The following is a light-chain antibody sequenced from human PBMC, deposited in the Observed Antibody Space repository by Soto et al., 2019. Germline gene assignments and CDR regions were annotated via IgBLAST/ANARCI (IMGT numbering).Light chain of an antibody. CDR3: QQYYDTPLT. V-gene: IGKV4-1*01. CDR2: WAS. Sequence: DIVMTQFPDSLAVSLGERATINCKSSQSILYNSNNRNYLAWYQQKSGQPPKLLIYWASSRESGVPDRFSGSGSGTDFTLTISSLQAEDVAVYYCQQYYDTPLTFGGGTKVEIK. J-gene: IGKJ4*01. CDR1: QSILYNSNNRNY.